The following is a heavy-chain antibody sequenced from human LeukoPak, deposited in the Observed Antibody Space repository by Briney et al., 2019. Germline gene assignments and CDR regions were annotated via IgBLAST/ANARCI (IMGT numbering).Heavy chain of an antibody. Sequence: ASVKVSCKASGYTFTGYYMHWVRQAPGQGLEWMGWINPNSGGTNYAQKFQGRVTMTRDTSISTAYMELSRLRSDDTAVHYCARDRNYYDSSGYPDYWGQGTLVTVSS. CDR3: ARDRNYYDSSGYPDY. CDR2: INPNSGGT. D-gene: IGHD3-22*01. CDR1: GYTFTGYY. J-gene: IGHJ4*02. V-gene: IGHV1-2*02.